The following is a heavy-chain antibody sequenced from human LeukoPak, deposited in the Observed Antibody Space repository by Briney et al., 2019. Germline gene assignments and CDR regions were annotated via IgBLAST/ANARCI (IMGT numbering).Heavy chain of an antibody. Sequence: GGSLRLSCAASGFTFSSYAMSWVRQAPGKGLEWVSAISGSGGSTYYADSVKGRFTISRDNSKNTLYLQMNSLRAEDTAVYYCAKGQYYDSSGHPSYWGQGTLVTVSS. V-gene: IGHV3-23*01. CDR3: AKGQYYDSSGHPSY. J-gene: IGHJ4*02. D-gene: IGHD3-22*01. CDR2: ISGSGGST. CDR1: GFTFSSYA.